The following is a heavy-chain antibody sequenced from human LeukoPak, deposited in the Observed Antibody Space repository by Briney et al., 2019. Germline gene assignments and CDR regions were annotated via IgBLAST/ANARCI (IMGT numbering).Heavy chain of an antibody. Sequence: SETLSLTCTVSGGSISSSSYYWGWIRQPPGKGLEWIGSIYYSGSTYYNPSLKSRVTISVDTFKNQFSLKLSSVTAADTAVYYCARLNLGRPIPHPMGFDYWGQGTLVTVSS. J-gene: IGHJ4*02. D-gene: IGHD3-16*01. V-gene: IGHV4-39*01. CDR3: ARLNLGRPIPHPMGFDY. CDR2: IYYSGST. CDR1: GGSISSSSYY.